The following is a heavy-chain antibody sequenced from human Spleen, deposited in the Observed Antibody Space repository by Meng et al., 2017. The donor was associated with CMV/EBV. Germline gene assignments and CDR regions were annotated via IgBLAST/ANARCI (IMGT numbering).Heavy chain of an antibody. CDR2: IYYSGST. J-gene: IGHJ3*02. CDR1: SSYY. D-gene: IGHD2-2*01. Sequence: SSYYWGWIRQPPGKGLEWIGSIYYSGSTYYNPSLKSRVTISVDTSKNQFSLKLSSVTAADTAVYYCAREPPTDCSSTSCYSLAYIDIWGQGTMVTVSS. CDR3: AREPPTDCSSTSCYSLAYIDI. V-gene: IGHV4-39*07.